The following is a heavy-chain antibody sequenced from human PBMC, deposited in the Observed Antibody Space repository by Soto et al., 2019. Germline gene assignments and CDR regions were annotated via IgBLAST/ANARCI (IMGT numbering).Heavy chain of an antibody. V-gene: IGHV4-39*01. D-gene: IGHD6-19*01. CDR2: IYYSGST. J-gene: IGHJ4*02. CDR1: GGSISSSSYY. Sequence: SETLSLTCTVSGGSISSSSYYWGWIRQPPGKGLEWIGSIYYSGSTYYNPSLKSRVTISVDTSKNQFSLKLRSVTAADTAVYYCARKTGYSSGWSYDYWGQGTLVTVSS. CDR3: ARKTGYSSGWSYDY.